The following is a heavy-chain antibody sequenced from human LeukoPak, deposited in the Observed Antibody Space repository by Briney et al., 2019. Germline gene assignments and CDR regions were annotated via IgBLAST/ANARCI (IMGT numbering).Heavy chain of an antibody. CDR2: ISYDGSNE. Sequence: PGGSLRLSCAASGFTFSGYGMSWVRQAPGKGLEWVGVISYDGSNEYSADSVKGRFTISRDNSKNTLYLQMNSLRAEDTAVYYCAKDFGPGRHKILITIVRGRPYYFDYWGQGTLVTVSS. CDR3: AKDFGPGRHKILITIVRGRPYYFDY. CDR1: GFTFSGYG. D-gene: IGHD3-10*01. J-gene: IGHJ4*02. V-gene: IGHV3-30*18.